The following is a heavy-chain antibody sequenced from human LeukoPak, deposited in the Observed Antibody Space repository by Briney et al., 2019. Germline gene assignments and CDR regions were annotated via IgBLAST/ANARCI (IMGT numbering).Heavy chain of an antibody. CDR2: IYYSGST. D-gene: IGHD5-18*01. CDR3: ASGGYSYGFDY. Sequence: SETLSLTCTVSGGSISSGDYYWSWIRQPPGKGLEWIGYIYYSGSTYYNPSLKSRVTISVDTSKNQLSLKLSSVTAADTAMYYCASGGYSYGFDYWGQGTLVTVSS. CDR1: GGSISSGDYY. V-gene: IGHV4-30-4*01. J-gene: IGHJ4*02.